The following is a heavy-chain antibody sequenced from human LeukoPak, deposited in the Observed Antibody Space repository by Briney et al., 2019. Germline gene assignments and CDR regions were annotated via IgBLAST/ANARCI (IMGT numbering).Heavy chain of an antibody. CDR1: GGSISSSSYY. J-gene: IGHJ3*02. D-gene: IGHD3-22*01. Sequence: SETLSLICTVSGGSISSSSYYWGWIRQPPGKGLEWIGSIYYSGSTYYNPSLKSRVTISVDTSKNQFSLKLSSVTAADTAVYYCARQRITMIVVVINAFDIWGQGTMVTVSS. V-gene: IGHV4-39*01. CDR2: IYYSGST. CDR3: ARQRITMIVVVINAFDI.